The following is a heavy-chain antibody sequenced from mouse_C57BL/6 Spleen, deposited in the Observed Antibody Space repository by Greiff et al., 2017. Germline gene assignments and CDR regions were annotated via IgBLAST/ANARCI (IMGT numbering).Heavy chain of an antibody. CDR3: ARSRKYGSSYGYYAMDD. CDR1: GYTFTSYW. CDR2: IDPSDSYT. Sequence: QVQLQQSGAELVKPGASVKLSCKASGYTFTSYWMQWVKQRPGQGLEWIGEIDPSDSYTNYNQKFKGKATLTVDTSSSTAYMQLSSLTSEDSAVYYCARSRKYGSSYGYYAMDDWGQGTSVTVSS. D-gene: IGHD1-1*01. V-gene: IGHV1-50*01. J-gene: IGHJ4*01.